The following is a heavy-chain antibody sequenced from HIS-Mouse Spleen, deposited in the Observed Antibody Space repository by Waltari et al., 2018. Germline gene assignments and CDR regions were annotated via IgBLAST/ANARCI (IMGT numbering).Heavy chain of an antibody. CDR1: RYTFTGYH. CDR3: ARVYSSSWRGFDY. V-gene: IGHV1-2*02. D-gene: IGHD6-6*01. J-gene: IGHJ4*02. Sequence: QVQLVQSGAEVKKPGASVKVSCKPSRYTFTGYHMHWVRQAPGQGLEWMGWINPNSGGTNYAQKFQGRVTMTRDTSISTAYMELSRLRSDDTAVYYCARVYSSSWRGFDYWGQGTLVTVSS. CDR2: INPNSGGT.